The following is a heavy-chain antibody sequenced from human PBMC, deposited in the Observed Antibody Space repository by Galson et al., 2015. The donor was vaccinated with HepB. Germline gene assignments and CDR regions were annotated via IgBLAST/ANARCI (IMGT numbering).Heavy chain of an antibody. D-gene: IGHD4/OR15-4a*01. V-gene: IGHV3-48*03. J-gene: IGHJ3*02. Sequence: SLRLSCAASDSTFSSYTMNFVRQTPGKGLQWVSYISTNGATIHYADSVKGRFTIARDNAKNTMWLQMNSLRAEDTAVYYCATTKFGSGAYWTFDIWGQGTLVTVSS. CDR1: DSTFSSYT. CDR3: ATTKFGSGAYWTFDI. CDR2: ISTNGATI.